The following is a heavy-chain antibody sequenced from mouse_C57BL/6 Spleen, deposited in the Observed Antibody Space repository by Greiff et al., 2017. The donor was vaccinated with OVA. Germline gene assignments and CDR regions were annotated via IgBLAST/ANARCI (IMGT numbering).Heavy chain of an antibody. V-gene: IGHV1-81*01. CDR1: GYTFTSYG. D-gene: IGHD1-1*01. Sequence: VQLVESGAELARPGASVKLSCKASGYTFTSYGISWVKQRTGQGLEWIGEIYPRSGNTYYNEKFKGKATLTADKSSSTAYMELRSLTSEDSAVYFCARVYYGSHYYAMDYWGQGTSVTVSS. CDR2: IYPRSGNT. J-gene: IGHJ4*01. CDR3: ARVYYGSHYYAMDY.